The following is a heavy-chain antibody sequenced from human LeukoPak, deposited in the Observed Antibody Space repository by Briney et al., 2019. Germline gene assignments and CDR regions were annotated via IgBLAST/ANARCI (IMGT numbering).Heavy chain of an antibody. Sequence: PGGSLRLSCAASGFTFSDYSMNWVRQAPGKGLEYVSAISSNGGSTYYANSVKGRFTISRDNSKNTLYLQMGSLRAEDMAVYYCARVFSGYYQYWGQGTLVTVSS. CDR2: ISSNGGST. V-gene: IGHV3-64*01. J-gene: IGHJ4*02. CDR1: GFTFSDYS. CDR3: ARVFSGYYQY. D-gene: IGHD3-22*01.